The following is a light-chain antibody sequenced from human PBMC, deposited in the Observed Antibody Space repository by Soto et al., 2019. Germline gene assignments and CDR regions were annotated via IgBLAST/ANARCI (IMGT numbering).Light chain of an antibody. V-gene: IGLV2-14*01. CDR2: EVR. CDR1: MREVGAYTI. J-gene: IGLJ2*01. CDR3: SSYTSKSSLI. Sequence: QSVLTQHASVSGSPGQSITISCAGTMREVGAYTIVSWYQQHPGRAPQLIIYEVRNRPSGISFRFSGSKSGNTASLTISGLQAEDEADYYCSSYTSKSSLIFGGGTKVTVL.